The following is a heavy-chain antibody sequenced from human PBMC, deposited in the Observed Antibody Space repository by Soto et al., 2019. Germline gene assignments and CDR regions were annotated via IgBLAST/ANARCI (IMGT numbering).Heavy chain of an antibody. V-gene: IGHV4-31*03. CDR3: ARANWNYVRYFDY. CDR2: IYYSGST. D-gene: IGHD1-7*01. Sequence: SETLSLTCTVSDGSISSGGYYWSWIRQHPGKGLEWIGYIYYSGSTYYNPSLKSRVTISVDTSKNQFSLKLSSVTAADTAVYYCARANWNYVRYFDYWGQGTLVTVSS. CDR1: DGSISSGGYY. J-gene: IGHJ4*02.